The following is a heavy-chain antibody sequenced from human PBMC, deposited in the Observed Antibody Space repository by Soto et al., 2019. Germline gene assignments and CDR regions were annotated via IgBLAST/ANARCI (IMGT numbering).Heavy chain of an antibody. V-gene: IGHV3-23*01. J-gene: IGHJ4*02. D-gene: IGHD3-3*01. CDR3: ARVVYDFWSGYSDY. CDR2: ISGSGGST. CDR1: GFTFSSYA. Sequence: GGSLRLSCAASGFTFSSYAMSWVRQAPGKGLEWVSAISGSGGSTYYADSVKGRFTISRDNSKNTLYLQMGSLRAEDMAVYYCARVVYDFWSGYSDYWGQGTLVTVSS.